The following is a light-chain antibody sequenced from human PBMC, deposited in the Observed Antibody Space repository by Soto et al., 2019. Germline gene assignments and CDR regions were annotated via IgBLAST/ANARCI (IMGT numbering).Light chain of an antibody. CDR3: QQYHNWPRT. CDR2: GAS. J-gene: IGKJ1*01. V-gene: IGKV3-15*01. CDR1: QSVSSN. Sequence: IGMTQSPATLSVSPGERATLSCRASQSVSSNLAWYQQIPGQAPRLLIFGASRRATGVPDRFRGSGSGTEFTLTISSLQSEDVAVYYCQQYHNWPRTFGQGTKVEIK.